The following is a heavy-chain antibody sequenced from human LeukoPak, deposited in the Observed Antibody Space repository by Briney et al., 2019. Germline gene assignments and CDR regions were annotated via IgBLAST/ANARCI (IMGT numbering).Heavy chain of an antibody. J-gene: IGHJ4*02. D-gene: IGHD3-10*01. CDR3: ATLAAGSLDY. V-gene: IGHV3-30*02. Sequence: GGSLRLSCAASGVTIRSYGVHWVRQAPGKGLEWLAYIRSDGSNRYYADSVKGRFTISRDNSKNTLYLQMNSLRAEDTAVYYCATLAAGSLDYWGQGTLATVAS. CDR2: IRSDGSNR. CDR1: GVTIRSYG.